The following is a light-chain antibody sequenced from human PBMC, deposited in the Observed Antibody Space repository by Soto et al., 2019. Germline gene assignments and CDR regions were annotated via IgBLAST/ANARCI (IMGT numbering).Light chain of an antibody. Sequence: DIQMTQSPSTLSASLGDRVTITCRASQSISSWLAWYQQKPGKATNLLIYKASRLESGVPSRFSGSGSGTEFTLTISSLQPDDFATYYCQQYNSDSHTFGQGTKLEIK. CDR1: QSISSW. CDR2: KAS. V-gene: IGKV1-5*03. CDR3: QQYNSDSHT. J-gene: IGKJ2*01.